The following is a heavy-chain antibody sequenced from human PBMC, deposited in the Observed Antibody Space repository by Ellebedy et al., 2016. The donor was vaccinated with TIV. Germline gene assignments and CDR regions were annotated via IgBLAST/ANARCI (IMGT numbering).Heavy chain of an antibody. V-gene: IGHV1-3*01. CDR1: GYTFATYA. D-gene: IGHD5-24*01. J-gene: IGHJ4*02. Sequence: AASVKVSCKASGYTFATYAMHWVRQAPGQRLEWMGWINAGNGNTKYSQKFQGRVTMTEDTSTDTAYMDLSSLRSEDTAVYYCATVFDGYRGLDYWGQGTLVTVSS. CDR2: INAGNGNT. CDR3: ATVFDGYRGLDY.